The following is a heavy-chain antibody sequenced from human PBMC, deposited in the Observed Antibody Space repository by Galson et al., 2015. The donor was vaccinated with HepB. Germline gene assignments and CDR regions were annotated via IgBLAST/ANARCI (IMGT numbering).Heavy chain of an antibody. CDR3: AKDLTSVSTITPDF. V-gene: IGHV3-49*04. J-gene: IGHJ4*02. CDR1: GFTFDYYA. D-gene: IGHD5/OR15-5a*01. Sequence: SLRLSCAASGFTFDYYAMTWVRQAPGRGLEWLGFIRPKAYGDITAYAPSVKGRFTISRDDSKSIAYLQMTSLKTDDTAVYYCAKDLTSVSTITPDFWGQGTLVTVSS. CDR2: IRPKAYGDIT.